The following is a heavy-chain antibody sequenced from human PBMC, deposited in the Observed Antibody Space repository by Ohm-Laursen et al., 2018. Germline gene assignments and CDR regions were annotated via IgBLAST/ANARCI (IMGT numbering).Heavy chain of an antibody. CDR1: GGSISSGGYY. CDR3: ARVSAHMTTGRRTIDAFDI. Sequence: SETLSLTCTVSGGSISSGGYYWSWIRQHPGKGLEWIGYIYYSGSTNYNPSLKSRVTISVDTSKNQFSLKLSSVTAADTAVYYCARVSAHMTTGRRTIDAFDIWGQGTMVTVSS. V-gene: IGHV4-61*08. D-gene: IGHD4-17*01. J-gene: IGHJ3*02. CDR2: IYYSGST.